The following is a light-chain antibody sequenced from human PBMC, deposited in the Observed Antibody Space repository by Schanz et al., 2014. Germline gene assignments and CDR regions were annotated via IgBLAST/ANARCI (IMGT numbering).Light chain of an antibody. CDR2: VAS. J-gene: IGKJ1*01. Sequence: DIQMTQSPSSLSASIGDRVTITCRASQSISNHLNWYQQIPGKAPKFLIYVASNLQSAVPSRFRASGSGTEFTLTISSLQPEDFATYYCQQSYTTPWTFGQGTKVEFK. CDR1: QSISNH. V-gene: IGKV1-39*01. CDR3: QQSYTTPWT.